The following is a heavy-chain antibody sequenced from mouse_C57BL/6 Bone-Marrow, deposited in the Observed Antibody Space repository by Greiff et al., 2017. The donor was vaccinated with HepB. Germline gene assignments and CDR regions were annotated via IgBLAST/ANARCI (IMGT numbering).Heavy chain of an antibody. V-gene: IGHV14-2*01. J-gene: IGHJ4*01. CDR2: SDPEDGET. Sequence: VQLQQSGAELVKPGASVKLSCTASGFNIKDYYMHWVKQRTEQGLEWIGRSDPEDGETKYAPKFQGKATITADTSSNTAYLQLSSLTSEDTAVYYCAPSNLGVYYAMDYWGQGTSVTVSS. CDR1: GFNIKDYY. CDR3: APSNLGVYYAMDY. D-gene: IGHD2-5*01.